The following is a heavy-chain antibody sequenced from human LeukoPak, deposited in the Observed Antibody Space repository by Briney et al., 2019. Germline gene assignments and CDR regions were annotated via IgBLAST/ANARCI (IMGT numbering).Heavy chain of an antibody. CDR2: ISYDGSNK. J-gene: IGHJ4*02. CDR1: GFTFSSYA. Sequence: GRSLRLSCAASGFTFSSYAMHWVRQAPGKGLEWVAVISYDGSNKYYADSVKGRFTISRDNSKNTLYLRMNSLRAEDTAVYYCDYLGYWGQGTLVTVSS. V-gene: IGHV3-30*01. CDR3: DYLGY.